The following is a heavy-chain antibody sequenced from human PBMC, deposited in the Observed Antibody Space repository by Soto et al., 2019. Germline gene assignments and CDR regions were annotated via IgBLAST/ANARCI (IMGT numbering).Heavy chain of an antibody. CDR1: GYTFTGYY. Sequence: ASVKVSCKASGYTFTGYYMHWARQAPGQGLEWMGWINPNSGGTNYAQKFQGRVTMTRDTSISTAYMELSRLRSDDTAVYYCARAVYSSSSNSFDPWGQGTLVTVSS. CDR2: INPNSGGT. J-gene: IGHJ5*02. V-gene: IGHV1-2*02. D-gene: IGHD6-6*01. CDR3: ARAVYSSSSNSFDP.